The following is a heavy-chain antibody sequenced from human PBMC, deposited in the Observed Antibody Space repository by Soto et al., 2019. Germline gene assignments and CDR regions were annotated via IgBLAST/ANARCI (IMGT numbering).Heavy chain of an antibody. D-gene: IGHD3-16*01. CDR1: GGSFRNFV. J-gene: IGHJ4*02. V-gene: IGHV1-69*01. CDR3: ARDLGGEATIRF. Sequence: QVQLVQSGAEVKKPGSSVKVSCKASGGSFRNFVISWVRQAPGQGLEWMGGIIPNSGTTNYAQKFQGKVMITADESTSTAYMELSGLTSEDTSLYYCARDLGGEATIRFWGQGTLVTVFS. CDR2: IIPNSGTT.